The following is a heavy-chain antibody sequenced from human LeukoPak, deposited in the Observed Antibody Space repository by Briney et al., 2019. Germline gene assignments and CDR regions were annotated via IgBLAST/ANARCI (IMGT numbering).Heavy chain of an antibody. CDR3: AKGFDP. Sequence: GGSLRLSCAASGFTFSSYAMHWVRQAPGKGLEWVAVISYDGSNKYYADSVKGRFTISRDNSKNTLYLQINSLRAEDTAVYYCAKGFDPWGQGTLVTVSS. CDR2: ISYDGSNK. V-gene: IGHV3-30*04. CDR1: GFTFSSYA. J-gene: IGHJ5*02.